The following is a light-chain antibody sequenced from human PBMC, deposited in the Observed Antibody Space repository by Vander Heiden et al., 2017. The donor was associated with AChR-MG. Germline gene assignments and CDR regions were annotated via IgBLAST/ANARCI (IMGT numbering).Light chain of an antibody. J-gene: IGLJ3*02. CDR1: RGHINYA. V-gene: IGLV4-69*01. Sequence: QPVLTQSPSASASLGAPVKLTCTLSRGHINYAIAWHQQQPEKGPRFLMKLNNDGSHNKGDGIPDRFSGSSSGAERYLTISSLQSEDEADYFCQTWDTGIRVFGGGTKLTVL. CDR2: LNNDGSH. CDR3: QTWDTGIRV.